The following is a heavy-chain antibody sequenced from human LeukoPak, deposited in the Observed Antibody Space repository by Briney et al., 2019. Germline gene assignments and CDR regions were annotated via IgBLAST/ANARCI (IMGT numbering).Heavy chain of an antibody. CDR3: ARYRCSSTSCFVDY. CDR2: ISSNGGST. D-gene: IGHD2-2*01. V-gene: IGHV3-64*01. CDR1: GFTFSSSA. J-gene: IGHJ4*02. Sequence: GGSLRLSCAASGFTFSSSAMNWVRQAPGKGLEYVSAISSNGGSTYYANSVKGRFTISRDNSKNTLYLQMGSLRAEDMAVYYCARYRCSSTSCFVDYWGQGTLVTVSS.